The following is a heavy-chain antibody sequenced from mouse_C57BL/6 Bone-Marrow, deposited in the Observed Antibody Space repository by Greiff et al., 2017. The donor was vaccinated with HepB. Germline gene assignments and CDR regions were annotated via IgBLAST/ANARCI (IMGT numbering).Heavy chain of an antibody. D-gene: IGHD3-2*02. CDR2: ISSGGDYI. Sequence: DVMLVESGEGLVKPGGSLKLSCAASGFTFSSYAMSWVRQTPEKRLEWVAYISSGGDYIYYADTVKGRFTISRDNARNTLYLQMSSLKSEDTAMYYCTRDPGSSAWFAYWGQGTLVTVSA. CDR1: GFTFSSYA. CDR3: TRDPGSSAWFAY. V-gene: IGHV5-9-1*02. J-gene: IGHJ3*01.